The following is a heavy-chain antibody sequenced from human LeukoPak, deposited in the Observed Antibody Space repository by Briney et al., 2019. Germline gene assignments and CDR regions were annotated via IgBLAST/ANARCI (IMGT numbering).Heavy chain of an antibody. CDR2: TSSGGNT. D-gene: IGHD1-1*01. Sequence: GGSLRLCCAASGFTVSSNYMKWVRQAPGKGLEWVSVTSSGGNTYYADSVQGGFTISRDNSKNTLYLQMNSLRAEDTAVYYCARDPRSGTGIWGQGALVTVSS. V-gene: IGHV3-66*01. J-gene: IGHJ4*02. CDR3: ARDPRSGTGI. CDR1: GFTVSSNY.